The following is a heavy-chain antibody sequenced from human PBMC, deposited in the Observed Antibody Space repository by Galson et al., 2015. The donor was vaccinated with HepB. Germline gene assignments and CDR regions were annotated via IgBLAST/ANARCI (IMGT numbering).Heavy chain of an antibody. V-gene: IGHV4-39*07. CDR2: IYYTGRT. CDR1: GGSIRTSYF. D-gene: IGHD4-17*01. Sequence: ETLSLTCTVSGGSIRTSYFWGWIRQPPGKGLEWIGSIYYTGRTDYNPSLKSRVTISVDTSKNQFSLKLSSVTTADTAVYFCARETRSFDFGDYAYRPWGQGTLVTVSS. J-gene: IGHJ5*02. CDR3: ARETRSFDFGDYAYRP.